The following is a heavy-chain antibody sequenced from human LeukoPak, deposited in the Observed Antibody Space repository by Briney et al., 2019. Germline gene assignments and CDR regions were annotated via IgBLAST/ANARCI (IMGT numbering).Heavy chain of an antibody. D-gene: IGHD3-22*01. CDR2: ISASGAST. Sequence: GGSLRLSCAASGFTFSSYAMSWVRQAPGKGLEWVSAISASGASTHYIDSVKGRFTISRDNSKNTLYLQMNSLRAEDTAVYYCAKVHVYYDSSGYYYDYWGQGTLVTVSS. V-gene: IGHV3-23*01. CDR3: AKVHVYYDSSGYYYDY. J-gene: IGHJ4*02. CDR1: GFTFSSYA.